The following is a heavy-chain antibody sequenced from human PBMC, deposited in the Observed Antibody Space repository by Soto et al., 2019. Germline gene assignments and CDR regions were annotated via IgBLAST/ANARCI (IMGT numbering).Heavy chain of an antibody. CDR2: IWYDGSNK. D-gene: IGHD6-13*01. CDR1: GFTFSSYG. J-gene: IGHJ5*02. CDR3: ARGTSGIAAASGWFDP. V-gene: IGHV3-33*01. Sequence: GGSLRLSCAASGFTFSSYGMHWVRQAPGKGLEWVAVIWYDGSNKYYADSVKGRFTISRDNSKNTLYLQMNSLRAEDTAVYYCARGTSGIAAASGWFDPWGQGTLVTVSA.